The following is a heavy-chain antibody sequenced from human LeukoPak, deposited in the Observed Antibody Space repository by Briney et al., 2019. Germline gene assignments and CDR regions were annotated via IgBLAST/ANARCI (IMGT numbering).Heavy chain of an antibody. CDR3: ARGPYSYDSSGAFDI. CDR1: GGSFSGYY. CDR2: INHSGST. D-gene: IGHD3-22*01. V-gene: IGHV4-34*01. Sequence: PSETLSLTCAVYGGSFSGYYWSWIRQPPGKGLEGSGEINHSGSTKYNPALKSRGTISVDTSKNQCSLKLSSVTAAATAVYFCARGPYSYDSSGAFDIWGQGTMVTVSS. J-gene: IGHJ3*02.